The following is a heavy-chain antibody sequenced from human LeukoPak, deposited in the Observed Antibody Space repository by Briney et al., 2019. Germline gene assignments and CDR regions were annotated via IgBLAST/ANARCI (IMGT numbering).Heavy chain of an antibody. D-gene: IGHD2-15*01. J-gene: IGHJ4*02. CDR2: ISWNSGSM. CDR1: GFTFDDYA. CDR3: ARDGGTSTPFDY. Sequence: GGSLRLSCAASGFTFDDYAMHWVRQAPGKGLEWVSGISWNSGSMGYADSVNGRFTISRDNAKSTVYLQMNSLTPEDTAVYYCARDGGTSTPFDYWGQGTLVTVSS. V-gene: IGHV3-9*01.